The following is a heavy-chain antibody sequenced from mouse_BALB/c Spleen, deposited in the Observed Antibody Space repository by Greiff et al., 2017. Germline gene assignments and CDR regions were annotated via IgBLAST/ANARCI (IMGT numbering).Heavy chain of an antibody. D-gene: IGHD1-2*01. CDR1: GYSITSDYA. V-gene: IGHV3-2*02. CDR2: ISYSGST. CDR3: ARDTTATYAMDY. J-gene: IGHJ4*01. Sequence: EVKLQESGPGLVKPSQSLSLTCTVTGYSITSDYAWNWIRQFPGNKLEWMGYISYSGSTSYNPSLKSRISITRDTSKNQFFLQLNSVTTEDTATYYCARDTTATYAMDYWGQGTSVTVSS.